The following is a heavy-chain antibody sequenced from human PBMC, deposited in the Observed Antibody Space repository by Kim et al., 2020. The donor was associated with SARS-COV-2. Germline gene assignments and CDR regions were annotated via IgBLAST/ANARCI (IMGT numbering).Heavy chain of an antibody. CDR1: GFSFSNYG. J-gene: IGHJ6*02. D-gene: IGHD2-15*01. Sequence: GSLRLSCAASGFSFSNYGMSWVRQAPGKGLEWVSAIDGSGASTYYADSMKGRFTISRDNSKNMLYLQMNSLRVEDTAVYYCAKDSPILTIWGQGTAVTVSS. V-gene: IGHV3-23*01. CDR3: AKDSPILTI. CDR2: IDGSGAST.